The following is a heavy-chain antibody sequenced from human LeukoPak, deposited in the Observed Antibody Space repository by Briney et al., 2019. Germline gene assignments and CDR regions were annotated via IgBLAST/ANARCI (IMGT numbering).Heavy chain of an antibody. V-gene: IGHV4-59*08. Sequence: SETLSLTCTVSGDSITNSYWNWIRQPPGRGLEWIGRISYGGSTNYNPSLKSRVIISRHTSNNQFSLELTSVTAADTAIYYCAKRIIEARENGDSNWLDPWGQGTLVTVSS. CDR2: ISYGGST. CDR3: AKRIIEARENGDSNWLDP. J-gene: IGHJ5*01. D-gene: IGHD4-17*01. CDR1: GDSITNSY.